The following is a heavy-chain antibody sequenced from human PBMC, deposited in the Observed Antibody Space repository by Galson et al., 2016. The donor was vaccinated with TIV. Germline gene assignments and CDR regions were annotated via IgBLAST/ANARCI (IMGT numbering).Heavy chain of an antibody. Sequence: SVKVSCKASGDTFSTYPFNWVRQAPGQGLEWMGGFIPLFATANYAQKFQGRVTITADASTSTLYMELTSLRSEDTAVYYCVKDRNTAMDPYYYYYGMDVWGQGTTVIVSS. CDR3: VKDRNTAMDPYYYYYGMDV. V-gene: IGHV1-69*13. J-gene: IGHJ6*02. CDR1: GDTFSTYP. CDR2: FIPLFATA. D-gene: IGHD5-18*01.